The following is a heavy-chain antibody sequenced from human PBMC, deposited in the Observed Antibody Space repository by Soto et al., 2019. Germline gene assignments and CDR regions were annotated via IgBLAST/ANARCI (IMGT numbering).Heavy chain of an antibody. J-gene: IGHJ4*02. CDR1: GGSISSYY. CDR2: IYYSGST. V-gene: IGHV4-59*01. D-gene: IGHD5-18*01. Sequence: SETLSLTCTVSGGSISSYYWSWIRQPPGKGLEWIGYIYYSGSTNYNPSLKSRVTISVDTSKNQFSLKLSSVTAADTAVYYCARGKDTAMLLAHWGQGTLVTSPQ. CDR3: ARGKDTAMLLAH.